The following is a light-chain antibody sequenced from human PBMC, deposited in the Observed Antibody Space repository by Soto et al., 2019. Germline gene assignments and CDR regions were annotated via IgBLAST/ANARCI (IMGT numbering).Light chain of an antibody. V-gene: IGLV2-8*01. CDR3: ATWDASLGWV. CDR1: SSDVGGYNH. CDR2: EVN. J-gene: IGLJ3*02. Sequence: QSALTQPPSASGSPGQSVAISCTGTSSDVGGYNHVSWYQQHPGKAPKLMIYEVNKRPSGVPDRFSGSKSGNTASLAISGLQSEDEGDYYCATWDASLGWVFGGGTKLTVL.